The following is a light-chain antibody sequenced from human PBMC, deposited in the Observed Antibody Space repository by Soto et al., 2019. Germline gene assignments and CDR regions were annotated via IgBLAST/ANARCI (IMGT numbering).Light chain of an antibody. J-gene: IGKJ2*02. CDR3: QQYYSSPRT. CDR1: QSVLYSSNNKNY. CDR2: WAS. V-gene: IGKV4-1*01. Sequence: DIVMTQSPDSLAVSLGERATINCKSSQSVLYSSNNKNYLAWYQQKPGQPPKLLIYWASTRESGVPDRFSGSGSGTDFTLTISSLQAEDVAVYYCQQYYSSPRTFGQGKKLEIK.